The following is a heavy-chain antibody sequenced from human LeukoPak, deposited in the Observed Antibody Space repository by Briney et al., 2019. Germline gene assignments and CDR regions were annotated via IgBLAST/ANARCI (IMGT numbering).Heavy chain of an antibody. Sequence: PSETLSLTWTGSGVSINSHYWSWGRQPPGEGLEGIGFIYDSGSANYKSSLKSRVTMTVDTSKNQFSLKLNSVSAADTAVYYCARVLQNYYHMDVWGKGTTVTVSS. J-gene: IGHJ6*03. CDR2: IYDSGSA. CDR1: GVSINSHY. CDR3: ARVLQNYYHMDV. D-gene: IGHD3-3*01. V-gene: IGHV4-59*11.